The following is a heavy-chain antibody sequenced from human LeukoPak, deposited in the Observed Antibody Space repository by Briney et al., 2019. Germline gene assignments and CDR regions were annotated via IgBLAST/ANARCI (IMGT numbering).Heavy chain of an antibody. CDR1: GGSISSSTYY. CDR3: ARAVRLLTVAGGTREFDY. J-gene: IGHJ4*02. CDR2: IYYSGST. Sequence: TSETLSLTCSVSGGSISSSTYYWGWIRQPPGKGLEWIATIYYSGSTYYSPSLKSRVTISVDTSKNQFSLKLSSVTAADTAVYYCARAVRLLTVAGGTREFDYWGQGTLVTVSS. D-gene: IGHD6-19*01. V-gene: IGHV4-39*01.